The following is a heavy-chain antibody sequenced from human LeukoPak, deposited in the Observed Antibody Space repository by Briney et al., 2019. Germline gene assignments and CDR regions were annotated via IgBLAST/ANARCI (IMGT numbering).Heavy chain of an antibody. Sequence: PSETLSLTCTVSGGSVSSGSYYWSWIRQPPGKGLEWIGYIYYSGSTNYNPSLKSRVTISVDTSKNQFSLKLSSVTAADTAVYYCARTLPAATYDALDIWGQGTMVTVSS. CDR1: GGSVSSGSYY. CDR2: IYYSGST. CDR3: ARTLPAATYDALDI. J-gene: IGHJ3*02. V-gene: IGHV4-61*01. D-gene: IGHD2-2*01.